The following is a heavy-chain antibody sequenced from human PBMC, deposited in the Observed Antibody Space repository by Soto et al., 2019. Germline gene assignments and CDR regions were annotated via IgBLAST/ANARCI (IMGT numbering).Heavy chain of an antibody. CDR2: IIPIFGTA. V-gene: IGHV1-69*12. CDR1: GGTFSSYA. J-gene: IGHJ3*02. CDR3: ARYRHYGSLVQDALDI. Sequence: QVQLVQSGAEVKKPGSSVKVSCKASGGTFSSYAISWVRQAPGQGLEWMGGIIPIFGTANYAQKFQGRVTITADESTSTAYMELSSLRSEDTAVYYCARYRHYGSLVQDALDIWGQGTMVTVSS. D-gene: IGHD6-13*01.